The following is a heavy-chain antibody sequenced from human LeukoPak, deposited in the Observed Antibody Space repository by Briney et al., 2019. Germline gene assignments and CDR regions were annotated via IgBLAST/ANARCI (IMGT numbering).Heavy chain of an antibody. J-gene: IGHJ4*02. D-gene: IGHD5-18*01. CDR2: ISYDGSNK. CDR3: ARADGYSYGTGSQ. CDR1: GFTFSSYA. V-gene: IGHV3-30*04. Sequence: PGRSLRLSCAASGFTFSSYAMHWFREAPVKGLGRVAVISYDGSNKYYADSVKGRFTISRDNSKNTLYLQMNSLRAEDTAVYYCARADGYSYGTGSQWGQGTLVTVSS.